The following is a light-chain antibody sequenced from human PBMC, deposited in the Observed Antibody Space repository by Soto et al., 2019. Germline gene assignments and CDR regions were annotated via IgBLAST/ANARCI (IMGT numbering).Light chain of an antibody. Sequence: DIVMTQSPDSLIVSLGERATINCKSSQTVLHDTNSKSYLSWFQQKPGQPPKLLISWASTRESGVPARSSGSGSETDFTLTISDLQAEDVGVYYCQQYYATPPTFGQGSKLEI. V-gene: IGKV4-1*01. CDR1: QTVLHDTNSKSY. J-gene: IGKJ2*01. CDR2: WAS. CDR3: QQYYATPPT.